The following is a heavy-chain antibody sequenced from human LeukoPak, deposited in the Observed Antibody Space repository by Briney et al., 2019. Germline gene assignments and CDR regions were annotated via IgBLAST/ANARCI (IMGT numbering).Heavy chain of an antibody. CDR1: GYTFTGYY. D-gene: IGHD1-26*01. CDR2: IIPILGIA. J-gene: IGHJ4*02. CDR3: ARGRLVGATRAYYFDY. Sequence: SVKVSCKASGYTFTGYYMHWVRQAPGQGLEWMGRIIPILGIANYAQKFQGRVTITADKSTSTAYMELSSLRSEDTAVYYCARGRLVGATRAYYFDYWGQGTLVTVSS. V-gene: IGHV1-69*04.